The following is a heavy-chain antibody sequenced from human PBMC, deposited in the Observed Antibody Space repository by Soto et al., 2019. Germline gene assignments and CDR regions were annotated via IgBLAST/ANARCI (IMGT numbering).Heavy chain of an antibody. CDR1: GGSIHNYY. Sequence: SETLSLTCTVSGGSIHNYYWSWIRQHPGKGLEWIGYIYYSGSTYYNPSLKSRVTISVDTSKNQFPLKLSSVTAADTAVYYCARELRGDYFDYWGQGTLVTVSS. CDR2: IYYSGST. J-gene: IGHJ4*02. D-gene: IGHD1-7*01. CDR3: ARELRGDYFDY. V-gene: IGHV4-59*06.